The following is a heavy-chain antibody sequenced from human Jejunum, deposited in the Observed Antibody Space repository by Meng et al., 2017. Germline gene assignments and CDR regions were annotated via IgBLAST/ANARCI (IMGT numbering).Heavy chain of an antibody. CDR3: GRGGVTAALDY. J-gene: IGHJ4*02. D-gene: IGHD2-21*02. V-gene: IGHV3-74*01. Sequence: EVQLVESGGGLVQPGGSLRLSCEASGFTLSHYYMHWARQVSGKGLVWVSDINGDGSNTRYADSVTGRFAISRDNAKNTLYLQMNSVRVEDTAVYYCGRGGVTAALDYWGRGTLVTVSS. CDR1: GFTLSHYY. CDR2: INGDGSNT.